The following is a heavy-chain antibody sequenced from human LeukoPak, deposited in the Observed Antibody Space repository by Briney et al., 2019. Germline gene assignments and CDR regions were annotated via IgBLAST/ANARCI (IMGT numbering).Heavy chain of an antibody. J-gene: IGHJ3*02. CDR1: GFTFSRYS. CDR3: AKGGRWELPEI. D-gene: IGHD1-26*01. V-gene: IGHV3-21*01. CDR2: ISISSSYI. Sequence: PGGSLRLSCAASGFTFSRYSMNWVRQAPGKGLEWVSSISISSSYIYYADSVKGRFTMSRDNAKNSLYLQVNSLRAEDTAVYYCAKGGRWELPEIWGQGTMVTVSS.